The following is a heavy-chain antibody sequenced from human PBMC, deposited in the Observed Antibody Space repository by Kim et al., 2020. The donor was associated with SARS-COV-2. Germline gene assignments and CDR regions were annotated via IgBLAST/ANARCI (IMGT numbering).Heavy chain of an antibody. D-gene: IGHD1-1*01. CDR3: ATEMWYRRDY. J-gene: IGHJ4*02. Sequence: GGSLRLSCAASGFPFPGYAMNWVRQAPGRGLEWLLTISRDGANTFYANSVKGRFTISRDSSRNTVHLQMTSLRAEDTATFYCATEMWYRRDYWAWGTPGT. CDR1: GFPFPGYA. V-gene: IGHV3-23*01. CDR2: ISRDGANT.